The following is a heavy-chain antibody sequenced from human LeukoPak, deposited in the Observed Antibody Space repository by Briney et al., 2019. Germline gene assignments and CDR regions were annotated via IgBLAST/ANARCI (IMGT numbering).Heavy chain of an antibody. CDR3: ARGLFAGGWYPDYFDY. Sequence: GGSLRLSCTASGFTFSNFWMSWVRQAPGKGLEWVANIKPDGSDKYYVDSMEGRFTISRDNAKNSLCLQMNSLRAEDTAVYYCARGLFAGGWYPDYFDYWGQGTLVTVSS. CDR1: GFTFSNFW. J-gene: IGHJ4*02. CDR2: IKPDGSDK. D-gene: IGHD6-19*01. V-gene: IGHV3-7*03.